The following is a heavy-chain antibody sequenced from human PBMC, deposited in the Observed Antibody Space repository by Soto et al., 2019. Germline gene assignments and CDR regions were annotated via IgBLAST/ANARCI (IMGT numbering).Heavy chain of an antibody. V-gene: IGHV5-51*01. CDR2: IYPGDSDT. J-gene: IGHJ6*02. Sequence: GECLKISCKGSGYTFTNYWIGWVRQMPGKGLEWIGIIYPGDSDTKYNPSFQGQVTISADKSITTTYLQWSSLKASDTAIYYCAASIIYYCIDVWGQGTTVTVSS. CDR1: GYTFTNYW. CDR3: AASIIYYCIDV.